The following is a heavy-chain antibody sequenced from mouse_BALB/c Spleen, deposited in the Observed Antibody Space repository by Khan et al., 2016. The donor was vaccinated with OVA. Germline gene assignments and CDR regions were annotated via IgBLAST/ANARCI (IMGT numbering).Heavy chain of an antibody. CDR1: GYTFSSYW. J-gene: IGHJ3*01. Sequence: QVQLKQSGAELMKPGASVKISCKPTGYTFSSYWIEWVKQRPGHGLEWIGEILPGSNSTNYNERFQGKATITADTSSNTAYMQLSSLTSEDSAIYYCARGNCYGSTSWFGYWGQGTLVTVSA. D-gene: IGHD1-1*01. CDR2: ILPGSNST. CDR3: ARGNCYGSTSWFGY. V-gene: IGHV1-9*01.